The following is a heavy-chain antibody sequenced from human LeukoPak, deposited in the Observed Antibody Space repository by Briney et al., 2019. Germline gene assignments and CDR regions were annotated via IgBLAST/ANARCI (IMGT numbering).Heavy chain of an antibody. D-gene: IGHD3-22*01. CDR3: ASHTYYYDSSGYKLLDY. J-gene: IGHJ4*02. V-gene: IGHV3-74*01. Sequence: PGGSLRLSCAASGFTFSSYWMHWVRQAPGKGLVWVSRINSDGSSTSYADSVKGRFTISRDNAKNTLYLQMNSLRAEDTAVYYCASHTYYYDSSGYKLLDYWGQGTLVTVSS. CDR1: GFTFSSYW. CDR2: INSDGSST.